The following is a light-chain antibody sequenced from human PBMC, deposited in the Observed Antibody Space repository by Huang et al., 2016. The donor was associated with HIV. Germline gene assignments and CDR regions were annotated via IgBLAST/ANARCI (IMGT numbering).Light chain of an antibody. J-gene: IGKJ2*01. CDR1: QSVLDNSNNKNC. CDR3: HQYYNTPYT. CDR2: WAS. Sequence: DIVMTQSPDSLAVSLGEGATINCKSSQSVLDNSNNKNCLALFQQKPGQPPKLLIYWASSRESGVPDRFSGSGSGTDFTLTISSLQAEDVAVYYCHQYYNTPYTFGQGTKLEIK. V-gene: IGKV4-1*01.